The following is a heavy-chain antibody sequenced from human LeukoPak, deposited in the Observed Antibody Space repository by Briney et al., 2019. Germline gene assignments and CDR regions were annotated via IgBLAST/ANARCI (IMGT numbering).Heavy chain of an antibody. V-gene: IGHV4-39*01. Sequence: SETLSLTCTVSGGSISSSSYYWGWIRQPPGKGLGWIGSIYYSGSTYYNPSLKSRVTISVDTSKNQFSLKLSSVTAADTAVYYCARTSAVYYMDVWGKGTTVTVSS. CDR3: ARTSAVYYMDV. CDR1: GGSISSSSYY. D-gene: IGHD6-19*01. CDR2: IYYSGST. J-gene: IGHJ6*03.